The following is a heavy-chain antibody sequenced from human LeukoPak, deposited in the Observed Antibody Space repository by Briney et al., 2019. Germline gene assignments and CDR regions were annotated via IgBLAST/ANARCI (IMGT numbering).Heavy chain of an antibody. Sequence: PGGSLRLSCAASGFTFDDYGISWVRQGPGKGLEWVSGINWNGGITGYADSVKGRFTISRDNAKNSLSLQMNSLRAEDTALYYCVRDFGSGTFYNVPLSFDYWGQGTLVTVSS. J-gene: IGHJ4*02. D-gene: IGHD3-10*01. V-gene: IGHV3-20*04. CDR1: GFTFDDYG. CDR2: INWNGGIT. CDR3: VRDFGSGTFYNVPLSFDY.